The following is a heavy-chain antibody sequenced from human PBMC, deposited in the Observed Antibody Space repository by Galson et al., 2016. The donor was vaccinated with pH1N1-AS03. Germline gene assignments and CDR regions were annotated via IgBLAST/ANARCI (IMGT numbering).Heavy chain of an antibody. D-gene: IGHD5-24*01. CDR1: GDSVSSNSVA. J-gene: IGHJ6*02. CDR2: TYYRSKWFN. Sequence: CAISGDSVSSNSVAWNWIRQSPSRGLEWLGRTYYRSKWFNEYPASVKSRITINSDTSKNQFSLQLNSVTPEVTALYSCARQIKGGMDVWGQGTTVTVSS. CDR3: ARQIKGGMDV. V-gene: IGHV6-1*01.